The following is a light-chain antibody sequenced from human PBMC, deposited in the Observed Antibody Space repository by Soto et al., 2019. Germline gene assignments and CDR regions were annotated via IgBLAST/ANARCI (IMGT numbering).Light chain of an antibody. CDR1: QSVSSN. J-gene: IGKJ5*01. Sequence: DIVMTQSPATLSVSPGERATLSCRASQSVSSNLAWYQHKPGQAPRLLMYGASSRATGIPDRFSGSGSGTDFTLTISRLEPEDFAVYYCQQYGSSPPITFGQGTRLEIK. V-gene: IGKV3-20*01. CDR2: GAS. CDR3: QQYGSSPPIT.